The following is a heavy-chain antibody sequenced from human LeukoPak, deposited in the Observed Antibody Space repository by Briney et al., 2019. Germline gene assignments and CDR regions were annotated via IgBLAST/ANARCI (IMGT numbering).Heavy chain of an antibody. CDR1: GFTFNGSA. CDR3: TRHTYYDILTGYQEGVYFDY. D-gene: IGHD3-9*01. Sequence: GGSLRLFCAASGFTFNGSAMHWVRQASGKGLERVGRIRSKTISYATAYAASVKGRFTISRDDSKNTAYLKMNSLKAEDTSVYYCTRHTYYDILTGYQEGVYFDYWGQGTLVTVSS. J-gene: IGHJ4*02. CDR2: IRSKTISYAT. V-gene: IGHV3-73*01.